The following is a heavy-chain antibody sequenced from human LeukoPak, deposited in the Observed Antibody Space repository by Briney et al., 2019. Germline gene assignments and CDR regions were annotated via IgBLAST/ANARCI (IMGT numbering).Heavy chain of an antibody. CDR3: ARAGRFLESFDY. J-gene: IGHJ4*02. Sequence: SETLSLTCTVSGGYISSGSYYWSWIRQPAGNGLEWIGRIYTSGSTNYNPSLKSRVTISVDTSKNQFSLKLSSVTAADTAVYYCARAGRFLESFDYWGQGTLVTVSS. D-gene: IGHD3-3*01. CDR1: GGYISSGSYY. V-gene: IGHV4-61*02. CDR2: IYTSGST.